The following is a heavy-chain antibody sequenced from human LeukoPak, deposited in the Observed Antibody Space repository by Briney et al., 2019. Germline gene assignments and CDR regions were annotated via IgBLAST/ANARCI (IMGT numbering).Heavy chain of an antibody. CDR3: VRTGGSYSFDY. J-gene: IGHJ4*02. Sequence: PGGSLRLSCAASGFSFSIYWMHWVRQAPGKGLVWVSYVNTGGSSSSYADSVKGRFTISRDNAKNTLYLQMNSLSDEDTAVYYCVRTGGSYSFDYWGQGTLVTVSS. CDR2: VNTGGSSS. V-gene: IGHV3-74*01. CDR1: GFSFSIYW. D-gene: IGHD1-26*01.